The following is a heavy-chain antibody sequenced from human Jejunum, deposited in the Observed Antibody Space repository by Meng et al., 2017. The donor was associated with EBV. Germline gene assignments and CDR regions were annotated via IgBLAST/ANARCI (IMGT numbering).Heavy chain of an antibody. CDR3: ARVRCSGGSCFYFDY. CDR2: IYHDGSS. Sequence: QVQLQESGPGLVNPSGTLSLTCAVSGGSITSSDWWTWVRQPPGEGLEWIGEIYHDGSSNYSPSLKSRVTILLDKSENHFSLKLNSVTAADTAVYYCARVRCSGGSCFYFDYGGQGALVTVAS. J-gene: IGHJ4*02. D-gene: IGHD2-15*01. CDR1: GGSITSSDW. V-gene: IGHV4-4*02.